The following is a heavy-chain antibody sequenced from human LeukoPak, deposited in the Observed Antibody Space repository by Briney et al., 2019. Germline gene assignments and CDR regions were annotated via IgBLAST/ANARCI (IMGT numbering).Heavy chain of an antibody. V-gene: IGHV3-23*01. Sequence: PGGSLRLSCAASGFTFSSYSMNWVRQAPGKGLERLAVTSGDEDSTHYADSVRGHFVISTDNSKNTSFLHMNSLRGEDTAVYYCTIDLMTGFSSGWHFGYWGQGTLVTVSS. CDR1: GFTFSSYS. D-gene: IGHD6-19*01. J-gene: IGHJ4*02. CDR3: TIDLMTGFSSGWHFGY. CDR2: TSGDEDST.